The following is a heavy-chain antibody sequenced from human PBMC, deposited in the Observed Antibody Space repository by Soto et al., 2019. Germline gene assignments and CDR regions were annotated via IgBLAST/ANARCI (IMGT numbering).Heavy chain of an antibody. Sequence: EVQLLESGGGLVQPGGSLRLSCAASGFTFGNSAMSWVRQAPGKGLEWVSTISGSGDNTYYADSVKGHFTISRDNSKNTLYLQMKSLRAEDTAVYYCAKLRVSRSDAFDIWGQGTMVTVSS. V-gene: IGHV3-23*01. CDR3: AKLRVSRSDAFDI. CDR2: ISGSGDNT. CDR1: GFTFGNSA. D-gene: IGHD3-16*02. J-gene: IGHJ3*02.